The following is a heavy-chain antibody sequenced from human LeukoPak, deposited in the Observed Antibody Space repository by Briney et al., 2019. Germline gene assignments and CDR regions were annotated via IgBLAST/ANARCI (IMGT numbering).Heavy chain of an antibody. D-gene: IGHD6-19*01. CDR2: INWNAGST. V-gene: IGHV3-20*04. CDR3: ARGLAEFSGGDDAFDI. CDR1: GFTFDDYG. J-gene: IGHJ3*02. Sequence: GGSLRLSCAASGFTFDDYGMSWVRQAPGRGLEWVSGINWNAGSTGYADSVKGRFTISRDNAKNSLYLQMNSLRAEDTALYYCARGLAEFSGGDDAFDIWGQGTMVTVSS.